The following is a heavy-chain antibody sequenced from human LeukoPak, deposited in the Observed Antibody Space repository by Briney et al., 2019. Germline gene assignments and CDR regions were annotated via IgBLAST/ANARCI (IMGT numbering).Heavy chain of an antibody. V-gene: IGHV3-53*01. CDR2: VYGGGNT. CDR3: VRERFGAIVEN. J-gene: IGHJ4*02. D-gene: IGHD5-24*01. Sequence: GGSLRLSCAASGFTVANDRMSWVRQAPGKGLEWVSTVYGGGNTAYADSVKGRFTISRDISKNTLLLQMNSLRAEDTALYFCVRERFGAIVENWGQGALVIVSS. CDR1: GFTVANDR.